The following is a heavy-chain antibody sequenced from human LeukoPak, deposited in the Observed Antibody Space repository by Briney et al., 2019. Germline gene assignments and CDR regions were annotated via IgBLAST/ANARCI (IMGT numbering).Heavy chain of an antibody. D-gene: IGHD2-21*02. J-gene: IGHJ4*02. CDR1: GDSISSHP. CDR3: ARLAKCDGNCYSFDL. Sequence: SETLSLTCDVSGDSISSHPWSWIRQPPGKGLDYIGFIDYNGNTTYNPSLKSRVTISLDIFKNQFSLNLNSVSAADTAVYYCARLAKCDGNCYSFDLWGQGMLVTVSS. CDR2: IDYNGNT. V-gene: IGHV4-59*11.